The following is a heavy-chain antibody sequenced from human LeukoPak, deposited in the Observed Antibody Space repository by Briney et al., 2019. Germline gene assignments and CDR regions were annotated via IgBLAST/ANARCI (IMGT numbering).Heavy chain of an antibody. V-gene: IGHV1-18*01. CDR1: GYTFTSYG. CDR2: ISAYNGNT. J-gene: IGHJ4*02. CDR3: ARVGQWLLSSHFDY. D-gene: IGHD6-19*01. Sequence: ASVKVSCKASGYTFTSYGVSWVRQAPGQGLEWMGWISAYNGNTNYAQKLQGRVTMTTDTSTSTAYMELRSLRSDDTAVYYCARVGQWLLSSHFDYWGQGTLVTVSS.